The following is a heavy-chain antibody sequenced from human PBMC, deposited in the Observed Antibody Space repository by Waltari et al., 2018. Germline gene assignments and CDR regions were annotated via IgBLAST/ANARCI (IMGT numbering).Heavy chain of an antibody. D-gene: IGHD3-22*01. Sequence: EVQLVESGGGLVQPGGSLRLSCAASGFTFSSYSMNWVRQAPGKGLEWVSYISSSSSTIYYADSVKGRFTISRDNAKNSLYLQMNSLRAEDTAVYYCAREYYYDSCDVWGQGTLVTVSS. CDR2: ISSSSSTI. J-gene: IGHJ4*02. V-gene: IGHV3-48*04. CDR3: AREYYYDSCDV. CDR1: GFTFSSYS.